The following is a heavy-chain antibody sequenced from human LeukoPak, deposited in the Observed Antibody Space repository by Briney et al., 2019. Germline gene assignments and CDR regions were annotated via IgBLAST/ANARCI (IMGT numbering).Heavy chain of an antibody. CDR1: GGSFSGYY. Sequence: PSETLSLTCAVYGGSFSGYYWSWIRQPPGKGLEWIGEINHSGSTNYNPSLKSRVTISVDTSKNQFSLKLSSVTAADTAVYYCARALPSYDSSGYDYWGQRTLVTVSS. CDR3: ARALPSYDSSGYDY. CDR2: INHSGST. D-gene: IGHD3-22*01. J-gene: IGHJ4*02. V-gene: IGHV4-34*01.